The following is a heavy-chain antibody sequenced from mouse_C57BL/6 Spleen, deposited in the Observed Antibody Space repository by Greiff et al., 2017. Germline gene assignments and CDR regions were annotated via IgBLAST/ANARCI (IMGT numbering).Heavy chain of an antibody. J-gene: IGHJ2*01. V-gene: IGHV1-62-2*01. D-gene: IGHD2-3*01. Sequence: QVQLQQPGAELVKPGASVKVSCKASGYTFTKYTIHWVKQRSGQGLAWIGWFYPSRGGIKYNQQFKATATLTADKSSSTVYMELSSLTSEDSAVYFCARQEENDVYFDYWGQGTTLTGSS. CDR3: ARQEENDVYFDY. CDR1: GYTFTKYT. CDR2: FYPSRGGI.